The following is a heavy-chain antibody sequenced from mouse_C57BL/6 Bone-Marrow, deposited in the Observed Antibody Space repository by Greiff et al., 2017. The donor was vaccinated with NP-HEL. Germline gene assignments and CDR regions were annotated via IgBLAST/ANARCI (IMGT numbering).Heavy chain of an antibody. CDR3: ARHLLLRYGYAMDY. Sequence: EVHLVESGGGLVQPGGSLKLSCAASGFTFSDYGMAWVRQAPRKGPEWVAFISNLAYSIYYADTVTGRFTISRENAKNTLYLERSSLRSEDTAMYYGARHLLLRYGYAMDYWGQGTSVTVSS. CDR1: GFTFSDYG. J-gene: IGHJ4*01. V-gene: IGHV5-15*01. CDR2: ISNLAYSI. D-gene: IGHD1-1*01.